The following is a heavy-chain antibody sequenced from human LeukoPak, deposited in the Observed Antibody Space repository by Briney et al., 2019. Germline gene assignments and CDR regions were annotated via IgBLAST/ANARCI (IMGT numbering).Heavy chain of an antibody. J-gene: IGHJ4*02. Sequence: GASVKVSCKASGYSFISHGISWARQAPGQGLEWMGWISVDDGNTIYAQRLQGRVTMTTDTSTSTAYMELRSLRSDDTAVYYCANLQVGATGLDYWGQGTLVTVSS. CDR1: GYSFISHG. V-gene: IGHV1-18*01. CDR2: ISVDDGNT. D-gene: IGHD1-26*01. CDR3: ANLQVGATGLDY.